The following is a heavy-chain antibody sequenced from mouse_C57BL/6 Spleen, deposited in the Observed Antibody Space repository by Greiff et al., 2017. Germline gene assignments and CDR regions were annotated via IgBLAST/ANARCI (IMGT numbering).Heavy chain of an antibody. D-gene: IGHD1-1*01. CDR2: IYPGDGDT. Sequence: QVHVKQSGPELVKPGASVKISCKASGYAFSSSWMNWVKQRPGKGLEWIGRIYPGDGDTNYNGKFKGKATLTADKSSSTAYMQLSSLTSEYSAVYFCARRDYGSRPYYFDYWGQGTTLTVSS. CDR1: GYAFSSSW. J-gene: IGHJ2*01. V-gene: IGHV1-82*01. CDR3: ARRDYGSRPYYFDY.